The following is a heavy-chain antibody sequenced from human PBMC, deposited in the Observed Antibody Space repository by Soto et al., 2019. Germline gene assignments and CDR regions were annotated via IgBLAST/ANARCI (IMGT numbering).Heavy chain of an antibody. Sequence: QVQLQQWGAGLLKPSETLSLTCAVYGGSFSGYYWSWIRQPPGKGLEWIGEINHSGSTNYNPSLKSRVPISVDTSKNQFSLKLSSVTAADTAVYYCARGIKYCSSTSCYFYYYYMDVWGKGTTVTVSS. CDR2: INHSGST. D-gene: IGHD2-2*01. CDR3: ARGIKYCSSTSCYFYYYYMDV. J-gene: IGHJ6*03. CDR1: GGSFSGYY. V-gene: IGHV4-34*01.